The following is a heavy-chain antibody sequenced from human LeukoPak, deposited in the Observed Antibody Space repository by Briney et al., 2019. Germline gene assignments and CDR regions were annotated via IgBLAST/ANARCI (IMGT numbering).Heavy chain of an antibody. V-gene: IGHV3-23*01. Sequence: GGSLRLSCAASGFTFSTYTMSWVRQAPGKGLEGVSLISGSGGSTYYADSVKGRFTISRDNSKNTLYLQMNSLRAEDTAIYYCVKVDRYTGSQQSLHQWGQGTLVTVSS. CDR2: ISGSGGST. J-gene: IGHJ4*02. CDR1: GFTFSTYT. CDR3: VKVDRYTGSQQSLHQ. D-gene: IGHD1-26*01.